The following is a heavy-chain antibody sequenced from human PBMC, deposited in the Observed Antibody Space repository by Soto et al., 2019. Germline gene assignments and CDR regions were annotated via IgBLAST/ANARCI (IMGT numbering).Heavy chain of an antibody. CDR1: GFTFSSYW. CDR2: INSDGSST. D-gene: IGHD3-3*01. V-gene: IGHV3-74*02. Sequence: EVQLLESGGGLVQPGGSLRLSCAASGFTFSSYWMHWVRQAPGKGLVWVSRINSDGSSTSYADSVKGRFTISRDNAKNTLYLQMNSLRAEDTAVYYCARVLVGTIFGVVIPAYYYYGMDVWGQGTTVTVSS. CDR3: ARVLVGTIFGVVIPAYYYYGMDV. J-gene: IGHJ6*02.